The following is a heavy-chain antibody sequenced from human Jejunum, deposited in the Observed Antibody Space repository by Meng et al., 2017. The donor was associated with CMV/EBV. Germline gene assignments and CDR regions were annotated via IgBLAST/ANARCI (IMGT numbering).Heavy chain of an antibody. J-gene: IGHJ3*02. D-gene: IGHD1-1*01. CDR2: IKPDGSEI. Sequence: SCADSGFTFSIHWMSWVRQPPGKGPEWVASIKPDGSEIQYVGSLRGRFTVSRDNARKSLYLQMNSLTAEDTAVYYCASGNDFKIWGQGTLVTVSS. V-gene: IGHV3-7*01. CDR1: GFTFSIHW. CDR3: ASGNDFKI.